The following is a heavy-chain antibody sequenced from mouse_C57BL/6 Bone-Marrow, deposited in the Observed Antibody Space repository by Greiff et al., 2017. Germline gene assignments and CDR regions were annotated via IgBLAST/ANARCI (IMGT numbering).Heavy chain of an antibody. V-gene: IGHV3-5*01. Sequence: EVQLQQSGPGLVKPSQTVFLTCTVTGISITTGNYRWSWIRQFPGNKLDWIGYIYYSGTITYNPSLTSRTTITRDTPKNQFFLEMNSLTAEDTATYYCAREGPSYQDYWGQGTTLTVSS. CDR3: AREGPSYQDY. J-gene: IGHJ2*01. D-gene: IGHD1-1*01. CDR2: IYYSGTI. CDR1: GISITTGNYR.